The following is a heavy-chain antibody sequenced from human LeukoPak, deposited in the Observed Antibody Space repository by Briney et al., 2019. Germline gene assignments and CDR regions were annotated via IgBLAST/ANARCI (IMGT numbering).Heavy chain of an antibody. CDR1: GYTFTSYG. V-gene: IGHV1-18*01. CDR2: LSAYNGNT. J-gene: IGHJ3*02. D-gene: IGHD1-26*01. Sequence: ASVKVSCKASGYTFTSYGISWVRQAPGQGLEWTGWLSAYNGNTNYAQKLQGRVTMTTDTSTRTAYMELRSLRSDDTAVYYCARTKQWELQGGAFDIWGQGTMVTVSS. CDR3: ARTKQWELQGGAFDI.